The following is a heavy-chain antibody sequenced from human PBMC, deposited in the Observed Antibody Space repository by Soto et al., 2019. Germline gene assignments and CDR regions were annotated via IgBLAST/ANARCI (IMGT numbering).Heavy chain of an antibody. J-gene: IGHJ3*01. CDR3: ARISARRNDFDV. CDR2: NTPYNGNT. V-gene: IGHV1-18*01. Sequence: QVQLVQSGAEVKNPGASVKVSCQASNYLFGAFGISWVRQAPGQGLEWMGWNTPYNGNTHYAEKFQDRVTMTADKTTTTASMEVRRRTSDDTAVYFWARISARRNDFDVWGQGTVVTVAS. CDR1: NYLFGAFG.